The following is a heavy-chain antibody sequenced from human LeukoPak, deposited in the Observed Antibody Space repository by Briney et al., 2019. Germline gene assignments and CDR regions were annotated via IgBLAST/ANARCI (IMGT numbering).Heavy chain of an antibody. CDR2: IHQDGSDK. J-gene: IGHJ4*02. V-gene: IGHV3-7*01. CDR3: ARGRYNYGY. CDR1: GFTFSTYW. D-gene: IGHD5-18*01. Sequence: GGSLRLSCAGSGFTFSTYWMSWVRQAPGKGLEWVANIHQDGSDKYYVDSVKGRFTISRDNAENSLYLQVNSLRAEDTAVYYCARGRYNYGYWGQGILVTVSS.